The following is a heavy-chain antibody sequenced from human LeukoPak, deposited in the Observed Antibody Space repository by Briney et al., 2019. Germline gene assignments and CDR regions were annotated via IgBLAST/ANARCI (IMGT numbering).Heavy chain of an antibody. V-gene: IGHV3-23*01. CDR1: GFTFSSYA. D-gene: IGHD6-6*01. CDR2: ISGSGGST. J-gene: IGHJ4*02. Sequence: TGGSLRLSCAASGFTFSSYAMSWVRQAPGKGLEWVSAISGSGGSTYYADSVKGRFTISRDNSKNTLYLQMNSLRAEDTAVYYCAKARIAARPTQIDYWGQGTLVTVSS. CDR3: AKARIAARPTQIDY.